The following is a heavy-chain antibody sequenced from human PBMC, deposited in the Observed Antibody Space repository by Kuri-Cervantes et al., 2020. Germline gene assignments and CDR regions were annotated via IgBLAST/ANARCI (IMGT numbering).Heavy chain of an antibody. CDR1: GFTFSSYA. CDR3: ARDYSSSWYTPPIYYYYGMDV. V-gene: IGHV3-30-3*01. J-gene: IGHJ6*02. D-gene: IGHD6-13*01. Sequence: GESLKISCAASGFTFSSYAMHWVLQAPGKGLEWVAVISYDGSNKYYADSVKGRFTISRDNSKNTLYLQMNSLRAEDTAVYYCARDYSSSWYTPPIYYYYGMDVWGQGTTVTVSS. CDR2: ISYDGSNK.